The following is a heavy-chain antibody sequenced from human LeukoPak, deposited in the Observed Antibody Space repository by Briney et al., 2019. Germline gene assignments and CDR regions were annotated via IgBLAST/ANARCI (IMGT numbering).Heavy chain of an antibody. CDR3: ARDTGIYNWFDP. D-gene: IGHD6-13*01. V-gene: IGHV4-38-2*02. J-gene: IGHJ5*02. CDR1: GYSISSGYY. CDR2: IYHSGNT. Sequence: SETLSLTCSVSGYSISSGYYWGWIRQPPGKGLEWIGIIYHSGNTYYNPSLKSRVTLSVDTSKNQFSLKVTSVTAADTAVYYCARDTGIYNWFDPWGQGTLVTVSS.